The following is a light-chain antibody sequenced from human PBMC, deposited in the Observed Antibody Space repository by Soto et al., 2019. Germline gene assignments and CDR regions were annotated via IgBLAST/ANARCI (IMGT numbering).Light chain of an antibody. CDR1: SSDVGGYNY. Sequence: QSALTQPASVSGSPGQSITISCTGTSSDVGGYNYVSWYQQHPGKAPKLIISDVSNRPSGTSNRFSGSKSGNTASLTISGLQAGDEADYYCSSYTRSNTWVFGGGTKLTVL. J-gene: IGLJ3*02. V-gene: IGLV2-14*01. CDR3: SSYTRSNTWV. CDR2: DVS.